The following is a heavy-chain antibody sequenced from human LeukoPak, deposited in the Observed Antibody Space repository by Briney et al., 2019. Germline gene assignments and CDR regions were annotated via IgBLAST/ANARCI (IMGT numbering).Heavy chain of an antibody. CDR1: GYTFTSYD. CDR2: MSPNSGDT. CDR3: VRTPPNWGADY. D-gene: IGHD3-16*01. J-gene: IGHJ4*02. Sequence: GASVKVSCKASGYTFTSYDINWVRQATGQGLEWVGWMSPNSGDTGYAQEFQGRLTMTRDTSISTAYMELSSLRSEDTAVYYCVRTPPNWGADYWGQGTLVTVSS. V-gene: IGHV1-8*01.